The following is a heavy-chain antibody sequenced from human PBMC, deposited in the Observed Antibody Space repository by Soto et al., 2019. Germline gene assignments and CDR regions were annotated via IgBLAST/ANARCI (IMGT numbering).Heavy chain of an antibody. Sequence: QVQLQESGPGLVKPSETLSLTCTVSGGSVSSGSYYWSWIRQPPGKGLEWIGYIYYSGSTNYNPSLKSRVTISVDTSKNQFALKLSSVTAAETAVYYCARENGYSSSNGGYYFDYWGQGTLVTVSS. CDR3: ARENGYSSSNGGYYFDY. V-gene: IGHV4-61*01. D-gene: IGHD6-6*01. J-gene: IGHJ4*02. CDR2: IYYSGST. CDR1: GGSVSSGSYY.